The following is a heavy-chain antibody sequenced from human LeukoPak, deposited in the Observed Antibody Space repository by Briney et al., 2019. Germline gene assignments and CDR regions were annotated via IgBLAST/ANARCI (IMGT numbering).Heavy chain of an antibody. Sequence: GASVKVSCKASGYTFTSYAMHWVRQAPGQRLEWMGWINAGNGNTKYSQKFQGRVTITRDTSASTAYMELSSLRSEDTAVYYCARAPPLGRFGELVVYWGQGTLVTVSS. V-gene: IGHV1-3*01. CDR3: ARAPPLGRFGELVVY. D-gene: IGHD3-10*01. CDR2: INAGNGNT. CDR1: GYTFTSYA. J-gene: IGHJ4*02.